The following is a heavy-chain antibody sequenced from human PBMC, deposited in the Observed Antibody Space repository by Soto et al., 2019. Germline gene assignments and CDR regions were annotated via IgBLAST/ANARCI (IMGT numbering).Heavy chain of an antibody. CDR2: IYYSGST. V-gene: IGHV4-59*01. Sequence: PSETLSLTCTVSGGSISGYYRSWIRQPPGKGLEWIGYIYYSGSTSYNPSLKSRVTISLDTSKNQFSLKLSSVTAADTAVYYCARTWGVRGVIFASDIWGQGTTVTVSS. CDR3: ARTWGVRGVIFASDI. D-gene: IGHD3-10*01. J-gene: IGHJ6*02. CDR1: GGSISGYY.